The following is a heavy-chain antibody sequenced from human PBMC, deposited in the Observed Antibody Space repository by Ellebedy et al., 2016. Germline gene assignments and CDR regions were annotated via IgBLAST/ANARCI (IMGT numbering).Heavy chain of an antibody. D-gene: IGHD4-17*01. CDR3: TTGNTAPHAFDI. J-gene: IGHJ3*02. Sequence: GESLKISXAASGFTFSNAWMSWVRQAPGKGLEWVGRIKSKTDGGTTDYAAPVKGRFTISRDDSKNTLYLQMNSLKTEDTAVYYCTTGNTAPHAFDIWGQGTMVTVSS. CDR2: IKSKTDGGTT. V-gene: IGHV3-15*01. CDR1: GFTFSNAW.